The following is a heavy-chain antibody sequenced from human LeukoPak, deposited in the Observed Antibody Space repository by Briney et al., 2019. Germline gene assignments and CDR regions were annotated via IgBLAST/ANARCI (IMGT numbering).Heavy chain of an antibody. J-gene: IGHJ4*02. Sequence: GGSLRLSCAASGFTFSSYAMSWVRQAPGKGLEWVSAIRGSGDRTHYADSVKGRFTISRDNSKNTLYLQMNSLRAEDTAVYYCAKDRPIVGATTGIFDYWGQGTLVTVSS. V-gene: IGHV3-23*01. D-gene: IGHD1-26*01. CDR2: IRGSGDRT. CDR1: GFTFSSYA. CDR3: AKDRPIVGATTGIFDY.